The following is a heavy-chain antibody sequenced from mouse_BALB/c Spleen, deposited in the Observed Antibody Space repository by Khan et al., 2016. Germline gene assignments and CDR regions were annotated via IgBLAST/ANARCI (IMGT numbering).Heavy chain of an antibody. V-gene: IGHV5-6-5*01. CDR3: GRGPYIVDY. CDR2: ISSGGST. D-gene: IGHD1-3*01. Sequence: EVELVESGGDLVKPGGSLKLSCAASGFTFSSYAMSWVRQTPEKRLDWVASISSGGSTYYPDSVKGRFTISRDNGSNILYLQMSSLRSEDTAMYYCGRGPYIVDYWGQGTTLTVSS. J-gene: IGHJ2*01. CDR1: GFTFSSYA.